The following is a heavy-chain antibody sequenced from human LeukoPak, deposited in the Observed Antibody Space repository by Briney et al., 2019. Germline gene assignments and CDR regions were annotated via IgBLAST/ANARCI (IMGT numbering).Heavy chain of an antibody. J-gene: IGHJ5*02. CDR3: ARIVTLNWFDP. V-gene: IGHV3-48*01. CDR1: GFTFSSYS. CDR2: ISSSSSTI. D-gene: IGHD3-9*01. Sequence: GGSLRLSCAASGFTFSSYSMNWVRQAPGKGLEWISYISSSSSTIYYADSVKGRFTISRDNAKNSLYLQMNSLRAEDTAVYYCARIVTLNWFDPWGQGALVTVSS.